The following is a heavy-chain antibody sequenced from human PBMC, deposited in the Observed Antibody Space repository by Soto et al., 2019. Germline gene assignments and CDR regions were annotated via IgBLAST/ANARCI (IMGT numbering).Heavy chain of an antibody. CDR3: AKEGIQLWSAFDY. CDR1: GFTFNNYG. Sequence: GGSLRLSCAASGFTFNNYGIHWVRQAPGKGLEWVAVISSDGNNEYYADSVKGRFTISRDNSKNTLYLQMNSLRPEDTAMYYCAKEGIQLWSAFDYWGQGTLVTVSS. V-gene: IGHV3-30*18. CDR2: ISSDGNNE. D-gene: IGHD5-18*01. J-gene: IGHJ4*02.